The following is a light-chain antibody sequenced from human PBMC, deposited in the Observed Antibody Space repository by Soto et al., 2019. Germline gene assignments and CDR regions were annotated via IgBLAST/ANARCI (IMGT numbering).Light chain of an antibody. J-gene: IGKJ2*01. Sequence: EIVLTQSPGTLSLSPGERATLSCRASQSVSCSFLAWYQQKPGQAPRLLIYGASSRATGIPDRFSGSGSGTDFTLTISRLEPEDFAVYYCQQYGSAPLTFGQGTKLGIK. CDR2: GAS. CDR3: QQYGSAPLT. CDR1: QSVSCSF. V-gene: IGKV3-20*01.